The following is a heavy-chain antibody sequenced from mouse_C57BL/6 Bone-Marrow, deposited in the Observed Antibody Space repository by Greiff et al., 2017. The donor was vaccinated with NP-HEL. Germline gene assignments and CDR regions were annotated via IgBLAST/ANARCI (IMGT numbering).Heavy chain of an antibody. CDR2: INYDGSST. CDR1: GFTFSDYY. J-gene: IGHJ3*01. Sequence: EVMLVESEGGLVQPGSSMKLSCTASGFTFSDYYMAWVRQVPEKGLEWVANINYDGSSTYYLDSLKSRFIISRDNAKNILYLQMSSLKSEDTATYYCARDRGYYSNYWFAYWGQGTLVTVSA. V-gene: IGHV5-16*01. CDR3: ARDRGYYSNYWFAY. D-gene: IGHD2-5*01.